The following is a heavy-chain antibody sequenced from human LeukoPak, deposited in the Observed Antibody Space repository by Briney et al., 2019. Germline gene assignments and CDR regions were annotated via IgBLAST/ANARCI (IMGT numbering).Heavy chain of an antibody. CDR1: GGSVSSGSYY. V-gene: IGHV4-61*01. Sequence: PSETLSLTCTVSGGSVSSGSYYWSWIRQPPGKGLEWIGYIYYSGSTYYNPSLKSRVTISVDTSKNQFSLKLSSVTAADTAVYYCARGPGIAAAGPGSWSQGTLVTVSS. D-gene: IGHD6-13*01. CDR2: IYYSGST. J-gene: IGHJ4*02. CDR3: ARGPGIAAAGPGS.